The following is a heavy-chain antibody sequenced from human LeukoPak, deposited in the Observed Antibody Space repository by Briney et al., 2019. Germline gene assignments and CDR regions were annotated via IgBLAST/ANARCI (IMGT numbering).Heavy chain of an antibody. V-gene: IGHV4-59*01. CDR1: GGSISSYY. CDR3: ARGPYCSSTSCFYYYYYMDV. CDR2: IYYSGST. J-gene: IGHJ6*03. D-gene: IGHD2-2*01. Sequence: PSETLSPTCTVSGGSISSYYWSWFRQPPGKGLEWIGYIYYSGSTNYNPSLKSRGTISVDTSKNQFSLKLSSVTAADTAVYYCARGPYCSSTSCFYYYYYMDVWGKGTTVTVSS.